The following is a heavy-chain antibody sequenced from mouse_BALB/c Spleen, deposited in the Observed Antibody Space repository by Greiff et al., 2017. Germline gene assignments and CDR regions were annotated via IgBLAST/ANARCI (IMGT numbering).Heavy chain of an antibody. V-gene: IGHV5-12-1*01. CDR2: ISSGGGST. CDR1: GFAFSSYD. Sequence: EVQRVESGGGLVKPGGSLKLSCAASGFAFSSYDMSWVRQTPEKRLEWVAYISSGGGSTYYPDTVKGRFTISRDNAKNTLYLQMSSLKSEDTAMYYCARHIYAMDYWGQGTSVTVSS. CDR3: ARHIYAMDY. J-gene: IGHJ4*01.